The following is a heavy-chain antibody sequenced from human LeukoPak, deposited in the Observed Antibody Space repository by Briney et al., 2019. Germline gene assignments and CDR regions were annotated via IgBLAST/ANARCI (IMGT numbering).Heavy chain of an antibody. V-gene: IGHV3-21*01. D-gene: IGHD3-22*01. Sequence: GGSLRLSCTASGFTFSNYTMDWVRQAPGKGLEWVSSISSSSSYIYYADSVKGRLTISRDNAKNSLYLQMNSLRAEDTAVYYCARAGEVGYYYDSSGYYRDYWGQGTLVTVSS. J-gene: IGHJ4*02. CDR2: ISSSSSYI. CDR1: GFTFSNYT. CDR3: ARAGEVGYYYDSSGYYRDY.